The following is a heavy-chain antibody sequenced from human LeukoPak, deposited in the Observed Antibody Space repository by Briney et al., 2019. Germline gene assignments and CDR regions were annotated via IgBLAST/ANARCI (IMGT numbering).Heavy chain of an antibody. CDR1: GGTFSSYA. CDR2: IIPIFGTA. CDR3: ASDGWELSDAFDI. V-gene: IGHV1-69*13. J-gene: IGHJ3*02. D-gene: IGHD1-26*01. Sequence: SVKVSCKASGGTFSSYAISWVRQAPGQGLEWMEGIIPIFGTANYAQKFQGRVTITADESTSTAYMELSSLRSEDTAVYYCASDGWELSDAFDIWGQGTMVTVSS.